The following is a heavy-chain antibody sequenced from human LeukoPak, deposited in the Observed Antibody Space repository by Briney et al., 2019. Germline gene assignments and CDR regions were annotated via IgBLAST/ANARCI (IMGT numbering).Heavy chain of an antibody. CDR2: INHSGST. V-gene: IGHV4-34*01. Sequence: SETLSLTCAVYGGSFSGYYWSWIRQPPGKGLEWVGEINHSGSTNYNPSLKSRVTISVDTSKNQFSLKLSSVTAADTAVYYCAREAIHKFDYWGQGSLVTVSS. CDR1: GGSFSGYY. CDR3: AREAIHKFDY. J-gene: IGHJ4*02.